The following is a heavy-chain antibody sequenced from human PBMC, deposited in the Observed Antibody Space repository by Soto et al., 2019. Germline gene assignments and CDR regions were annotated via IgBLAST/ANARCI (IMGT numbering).Heavy chain of an antibody. Sequence: QLQLQESGPGLVKPSATLSLTCTVSGGSISSSSYYWGWIRQPPGKGLEWIGSIYYSGSTYYNPSLKSRVSISVDTSKNQFSLKLSSVTAADTAVYYCARDHGSGSYFLVLAWFDPWGQGTLVTVSS. J-gene: IGHJ5*02. CDR1: GGSISSSSYY. CDR3: ARDHGSGSYFLVLAWFDP. CDR2: IYYSGST. D-gene: IGHD3-10*01. V-gene: IGHV4-39*02.